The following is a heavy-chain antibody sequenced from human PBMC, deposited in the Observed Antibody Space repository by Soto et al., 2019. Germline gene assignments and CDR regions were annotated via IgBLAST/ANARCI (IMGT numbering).Heavy chain of an antibody. V-gene: IGHV1-2*02. D-gene: IGHD6-6*01. Sequence: ASVKVFCKASGFSCTGYYIHCLRQAPGQGLEWMGWINGHSGGTECAQNFQGGFTLTRDTSISTAYMTFCSLRSGHTAIYSCAKDLTRQLAYWLDPWGQGTQVAVSS. CDR3: AKDLTRQLAYWLDP. CDR2: INGHSGGT. J-gene: IGHJ5*02. CDR1: GFSCTGYY.